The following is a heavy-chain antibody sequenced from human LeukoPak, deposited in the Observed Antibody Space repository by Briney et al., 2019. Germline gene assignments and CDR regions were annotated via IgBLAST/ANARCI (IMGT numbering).Heavy chain of an antibody. CDR1: GFTFSSYS. J-gene: IGHJ4*02. CDR2: ISSSSSTI. CDR3: ARDRGYCSGGSCWSDY. D-gene: IGHD2-15*01. Sequence: GGSLRLSCAASGFTFSSYSMNWVCQAPGKGLEWVSYISSSSSTIYYADSVKGRFTISRDNAKNSLYLQMNSLRDEDTAVYYCARDRGYCSGGSCWSDYWGQGTLVTVSS. V-gene: IGHV3-48*02.